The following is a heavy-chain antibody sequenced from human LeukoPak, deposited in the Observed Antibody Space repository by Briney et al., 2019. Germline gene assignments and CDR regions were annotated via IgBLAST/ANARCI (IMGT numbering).Heavy chain of an antibody. Sequence: GGSLRLSCAASGFTFISYAMTWVRQAPGKGLEWVSAISAGGGTILYADSVKGRFTISRDNSKNTLYLQMNSLRAEVTAVYYCANLGNWNDVRDYWGQGTLVTVSS. CDR1: GFTFISYA. J-gene: IGHJ4*02. V-gene: IGHV3-23*01. CDR2: ISAGGGTI. CDR3: ANLGNWNDVRDY. D-gene: IGHD1-20*01.